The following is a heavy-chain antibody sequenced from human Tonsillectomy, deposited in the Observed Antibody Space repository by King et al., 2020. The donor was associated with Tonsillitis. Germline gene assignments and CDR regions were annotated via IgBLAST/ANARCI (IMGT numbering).Heavy chain of an antibody. Sequence: VQLVESGGGLVQPGGSLRLSCAASGFTFSSYWMSWVRQAPGKGLEWVANIKQDGSEKYYVDSVKGRFTISRDNAKNSLYLHMTSLRAEDTAVYYCARDWYGSGSHFDYWGQGTLVTVSS. V-gene: IGHV3-7*01. J-gene: IGHJ4*02. CDR1: GFTFSSYW. D-gene: IGHD3-10*01. CDR3: ARDWYGSGSHFDY. CDR2: IKQDGSEK.